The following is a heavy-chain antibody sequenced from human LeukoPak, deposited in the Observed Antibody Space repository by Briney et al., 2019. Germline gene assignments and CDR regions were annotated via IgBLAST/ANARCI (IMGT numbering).Heavy chain of an antibody. CDR1: GFTFSTCG. V-gene: IGHV3-30*02. CDR3: ARVPLGTQQWLESRRGMDV. Sequence: GGSLRLSCAASGFTFSTCGMHWVRQAPGKGLEWVAFINDGGNIKDYADSVKGRLTISRDTSKNILYLQMNSLRAEDTAVYYCARVPLGTQQWLESRRGMDVWGQGTTVTVSS. J-gene: IGHJ6*02. CDR2: INDGGNIK. D-gene: IGHD6-19*01.